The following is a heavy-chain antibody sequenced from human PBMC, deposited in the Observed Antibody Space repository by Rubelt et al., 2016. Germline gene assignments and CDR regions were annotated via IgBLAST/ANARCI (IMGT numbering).Heavy chain of an antibody. CDR3: ARYYYGWGFDP. D-gene: IGHD3-10*01. Sequence: QVQLQESSPGLVKPSETLSLTCTVSGGSISSYYWSWIRQPPGKGLEWIGYIYYSGSTNYNPSLKSRVTISVDTSKNQFSLKLSCVTGADTAVYDCARYYYGWGFDPWGQGTLVTVSS. CDR2: IYYSGST. J-gene: IGHJ5*02. V-gene: IGHV4-59*01. CDR1: GGSISSYY.